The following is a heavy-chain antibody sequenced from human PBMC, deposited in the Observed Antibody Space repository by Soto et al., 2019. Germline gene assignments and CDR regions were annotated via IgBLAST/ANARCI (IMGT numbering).Heavy chain of an antibody. D-gene: IGHD4-4*01. CDR3: AKDRQSMTTVTTGFDY. J-gene: IGHJ4*02. V-gene: IGHV3-23*01. CDR1: GFTFSSYA. Sequence: PGGSLRLSCAASGFTFSSYAMSWVRQAPGKGLEWVSAISGSGGSTHYADSVKGRFTISRDNSKTTLYLQMDSLRAEDTAVYYCAKDRQSMTTVTTGFDYWGQGTLVTVSS. CDR2: ISGSGGST.